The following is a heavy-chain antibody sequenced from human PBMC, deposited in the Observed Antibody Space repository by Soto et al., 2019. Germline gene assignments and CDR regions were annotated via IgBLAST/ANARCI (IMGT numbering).Heavy chain of an antibody. CDR2: ISGSGGST. Sequence: EVQLLESGGGLVQPGGSLRLSCAASGFTFSSYAMSSVRQPPGKGLEWVSAISGSGGSTYYADSAKGRFTISRDNSKNTLELQMNSLRAEDTAVYYCAKRPPRYRVYFDYWGRGTLVPVSS. J-gene: IGHJ4*02. CDR3: AKRPPRYRVYFDY. D-gene: IGHD3-16*02. V-gene: IGHV3-23*01. CDR1: GFTFSSYA.